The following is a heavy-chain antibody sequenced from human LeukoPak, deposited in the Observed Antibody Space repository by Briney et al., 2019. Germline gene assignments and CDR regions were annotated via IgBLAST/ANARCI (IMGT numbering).Heavy chain of an antibody. Sequence: ASVKVSCKASGYTFTGYYMHWVRQAPGQGLEWMGWINPNSGGTNYAQKFQGRVTMTRDTSISTAYMEQSRLRSDDTAVYYCARDLARYDSSGYYLNWFDPWGQGTLVTVSS. J-gene: IGHJ5*02. CDR1: GYTFTGYY. CDR3: ARDLARYDSSGYYLNWFDP. V-gene: IGHV1-2*02. D-gene: IGHD3-22*01. CDR2: INPNSGGT.